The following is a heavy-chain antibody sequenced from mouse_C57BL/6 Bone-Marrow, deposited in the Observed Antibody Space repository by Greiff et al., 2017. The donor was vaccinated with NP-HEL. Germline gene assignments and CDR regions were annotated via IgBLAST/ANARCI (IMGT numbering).Heavy chain of an antibody. CDR3: ARDSSGRDY. V-gene: IGHV1-81*01. CDR2: AYPRSGNT. Sequence: VKLMESGAELAIRGASVKLSCKASGYTFTSYGIRWVKQRTGMGMEGIGEAYPRSGNTYYNEKFKGKATLTADKSSSTAYMELRSLTSEDSAVYFCARDSSGRDYWGQGTTLTVSS. J-gene: IGHJ2*01. CDR1: GYTFTSYG. D-gene: IGHD3-2*02.